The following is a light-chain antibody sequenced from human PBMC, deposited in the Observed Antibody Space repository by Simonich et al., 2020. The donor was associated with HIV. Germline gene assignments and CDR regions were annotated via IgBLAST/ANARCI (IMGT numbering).Light chain of an antibody. J-gene: IGKJ1*01. V-gene: IGKV4-1*01. Sequence: DIVMTQSPDSLAVSLGGRATITCKSSQSVLYSANNKNYLAWYQQKPGPPPKLLIYWASTREAGVPGRFSGSGSGTDFTLTISSLQAEDVAVYYCQQYYSTLWTFGQGTKVEIK. CDR1: QSVLYSANNKNY. CDR3: QQYYSTLWT. CDR2: WAS.